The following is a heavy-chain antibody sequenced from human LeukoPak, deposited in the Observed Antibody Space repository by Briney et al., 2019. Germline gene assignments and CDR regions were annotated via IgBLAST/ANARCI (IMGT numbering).Heavy chain of an antibody. CDR2: INHSGST. V-gene: IGHV4-34*01. J-gene: IGHJ5*02. Sequence: SETLSLTCAVYGGSFSGYYWSWIRQPPGKGLEWIGEINHSGSTNYNPSLKSRVTISVDTPKNQFSLKLSSVTAADTAVYYCARLKGGYDILTGSQWFDPWGQGTLVTVSS. D-gene: IGHD3-9*01. CDR1: GGSFSGYY. CDR3: ARLKGGYDILTGSQWFDP.